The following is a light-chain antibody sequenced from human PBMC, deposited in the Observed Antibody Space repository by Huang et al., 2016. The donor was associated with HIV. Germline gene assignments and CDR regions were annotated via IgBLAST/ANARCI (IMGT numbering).Light chain of an antibody. J-gene: IGKJ1*01. CDR1: QGIRND. CDR2: AAS. CDR3: LQDFNYPRT. V-gene: IGKV1-6*01. Sequence: AIQMTPSPSSLSASLGDRITITCRASQGIRNDLGWYQHTPGKAPKLLIYAASELQVGVPLRFRGSGSGTDFTLIITSLQPEDVGTYYCLQDFNYPRTFGQGTTVNI.